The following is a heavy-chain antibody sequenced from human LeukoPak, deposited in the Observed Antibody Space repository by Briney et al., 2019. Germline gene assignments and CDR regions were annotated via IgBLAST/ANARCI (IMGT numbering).Heavy chain of an antibody. CDR1: GFTFSSYA. J-gene: IGHJ4*02. V-gene: IGHV3-23*01. Sequence: GGSLRLSCAASGFTFSSYAMSWVRQAPGKGLEWVSAIRGSDISTYYADSVKGRFTISRDNSKNTLYLQMNSLRVEDTALYYCAKAYGSGSYFFDYWGQGTLVTVSS. CDR3: AKAYGSGSYFFDY. CDR2: IRGSDIST. D-gene: IGHD3-10*01.